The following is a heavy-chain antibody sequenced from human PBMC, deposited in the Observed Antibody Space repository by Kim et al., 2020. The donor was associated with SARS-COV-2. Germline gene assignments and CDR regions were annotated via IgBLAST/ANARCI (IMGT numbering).Heavy chain of an antibody. CDR3: ARGPGGLLTVREGFDY. D-gene: IGHD1-26*01. CDR1: GFTVSSND. CDR2: IYSGGST. Sequence: GGSLRLSCAASGFTVSSNDMSWVRQAPGKGLEWVSVIYSGGSTYYADSVKGRFTISRDKSKNTLYLQMNSLRAEDTAVYYCARGPGGLLTVREGFDYWGQGTLVTVSS. J-gene: IGHJ4*02. V-gene: IGHV3-53*01.